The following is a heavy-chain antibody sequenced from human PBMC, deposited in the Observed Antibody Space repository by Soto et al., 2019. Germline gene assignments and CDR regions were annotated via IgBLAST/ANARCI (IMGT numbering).Heavy chain of an antibody. Sequence: QVQLVESGGGVVQPGRSLRLSCAASGFTFSSYGMHWVRQAPGKGLEWVAVISYDGSNKYYADSVKGRFTISRDNSKNTLYLQMNSLRAEHTAVYYCAKVHDAPGYSYGHTRVYYYYYGMDVWGQGTTVTVSS. CDR1: GFTFSSYG. J-gene: IGHJ6*02. CDR3: AKVHDAPGYSYGHTRVYYYYYGMDV. D-gene: IGHD5-18*01. V-gene: IGHV3-30*18. CDR2: ISYDGSNK.